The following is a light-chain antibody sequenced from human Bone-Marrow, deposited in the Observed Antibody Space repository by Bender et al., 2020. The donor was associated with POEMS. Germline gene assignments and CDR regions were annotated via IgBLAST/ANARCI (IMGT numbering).Light chain of an antibody. CDR1: SSDFGTYDF. J-gene: IGLJ3*02. CDR2: EVI. Sequence: QSALTQPASVSGSPGQSITISCTGTSSDFGTYDFVSWYQQYPGKAPKLIIYEVIKRPSGVPDRFSGSMSGNTASLTVSGLQAEDEADYYCSSYAGSGSNRVFGGGTKLTVL. V-gene: IGLV2-8*01. CDR3: SSYAGSGSNRV.